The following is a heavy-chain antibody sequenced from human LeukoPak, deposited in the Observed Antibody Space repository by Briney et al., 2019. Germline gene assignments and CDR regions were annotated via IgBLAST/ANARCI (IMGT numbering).Heavy chain of an antibody. CDR2: IYYTGST. CDR3: ARHGGNNSFPN. D-gene: IGHD4-23*01. J-gene: IGHJ4*02. CDR1: DGAINIYY. V-gene: IGHV4-59*08. Sequence: SGTLSLTCTVSDGAINIYYWHWIRQSPGKGLEWIGYIYYTGSTKYNPSLKSRVTMSVDTSKNQFSLRLSSVTAADTAVYYCARHGGNNSFPNWGRGTLVTVSS.